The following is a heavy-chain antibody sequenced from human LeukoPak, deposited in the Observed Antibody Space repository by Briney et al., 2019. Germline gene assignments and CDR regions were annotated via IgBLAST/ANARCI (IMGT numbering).Heavy chain of an antibody. CDR3: ARGYCGGDCPSGESL. CDR2: IIPNSGGT. D-gene: IGHD2-21*01. J-gene: IGHJ4*02. CDR1: GYTFTGYY. V-gene: IGHV1-2*02. Sequence: ASVKVSCKASGYTFTGYYMHWVRQAPGQGLEWMGWIIPNSGGTNYAQKFQGRVTMTRDTSISTAYMELSRLRSDDTAVYYCARGYCGGDCPSGESLWGQGTLVTVSS.